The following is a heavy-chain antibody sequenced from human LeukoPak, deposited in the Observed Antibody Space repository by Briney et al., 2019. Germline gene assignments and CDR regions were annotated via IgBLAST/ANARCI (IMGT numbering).Heavy chain of an antibody. J-gene: IGHJ4*02. CDR3: ATVLAGSSSD. CDR1: GSTFSSYG. Sequence: GGSLRLSCAVSGSTFSSYGMHWVRQAPGKGLEWVAVISYDGSNKYYADSVKGRFTVSRDNSKNTLYLQMNSLRAEDTAVYYCATVLAGSSSDWGQGTLVTVSS. V-gene: IGHV3-30*03. D-gene: IGHD6-6*01. CDR2: ISYDGSNK.